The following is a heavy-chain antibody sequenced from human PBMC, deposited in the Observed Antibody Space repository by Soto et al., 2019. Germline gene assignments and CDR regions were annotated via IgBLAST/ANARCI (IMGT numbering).Heavy chain of an antibody. Sequence: QVQLVESGGGVVQPGRSLRLSCAASGFTFISYGMHWVRQAPGKGLEWLAVMSYDGRDKYYADSVRGRFTISRDNSKNTVYLQLNSQRVEDTAVYYCAKARSGSWHEGYYFDNWGQGTLVTVSS. CDR3: AKARSGSWHEGYYFDN. V-gene: IGHV3-30*18. J-gene: IGHJ4*02. CDR1: GFTFISYG. D-gene: IGHD2-15*01. CDR2: MSYDGRDK.